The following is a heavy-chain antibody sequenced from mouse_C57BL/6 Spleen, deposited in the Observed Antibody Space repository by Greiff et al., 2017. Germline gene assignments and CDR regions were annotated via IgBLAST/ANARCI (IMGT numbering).Heavy chain of an antibody. J-gene: IGHJ4*01. CDR3: ARYDGSRSMDY. D-gene: IGHD1-1*01. CDR2: IRNKANGYTT. CDR1: GFTFTDYY. Sequence: EVQVVESGGGLVQPGGSLSLSCAASGFTFTDYYMSWVRQPPGKALEWLGFIRNKANGYTTEYSASVKGRFTISRDNSQSILYLQMNALRAEDSATYYCARYDGSRSMDYWGQGTSVTVSS. V-gene: IGHV7-3*01.